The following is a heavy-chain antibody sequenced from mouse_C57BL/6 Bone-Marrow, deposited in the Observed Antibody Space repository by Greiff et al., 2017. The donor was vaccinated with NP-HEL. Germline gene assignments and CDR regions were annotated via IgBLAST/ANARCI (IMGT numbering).Heavy chain of an antibody. CDR2: IDPENGDT. V-gene: IGHV14-4*01. J-gene: IGHJ3*01. CDR3: TKALGSSSWFAY. Sequence: VQLKQSGAELVRPGASVKLSCTASGFNIKDDYMHWVKQRPEQGLEWIGWIDPENGDTEYASKFQGKATITADTSSNTAYLQLSSLTSEDTAVYYCTKALGSSSWFAYWGQGTLVTVSA. D-gene: IGHD1-1*01. CDR1: GFNIKDDY.